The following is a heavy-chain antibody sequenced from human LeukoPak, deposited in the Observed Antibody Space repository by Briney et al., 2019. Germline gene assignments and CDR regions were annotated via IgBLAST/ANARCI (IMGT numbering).Heavy chain of an antibody. CDR3: GKDGGGYCNDSSC. V-gene: IGHV3-23*01. Sequence: PGGSLRLSCAASGFTFSNYAMSWVRQAPGKGLECVSAISDSGDKTDYADSVRGRFTIYRDNSKDTLYLQMNSLGAADTAVYYCGKDGGGYCNDSSCWGQGTLVTVSS. CDR1: GFTFSNYA. CDR2: ISDSGDKT. J-gene: IGHJ4*02. D-gene: IGHD2-15*01.